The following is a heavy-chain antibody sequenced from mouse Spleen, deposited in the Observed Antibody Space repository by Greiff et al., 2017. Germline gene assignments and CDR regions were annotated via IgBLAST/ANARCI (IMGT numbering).Heavy chain of an antibody. CDR2: INPSSGYT. Sequence: QVQLQQSGAELAKPGASVKLSCKASGYTFTSYWMHWIKQRPGQGLEWIGYINPSSGYTKYNQKFKDKATLTADKSSSTAYMQPSSLTYEDSAVYYCARSLTGTHFDYWGQGTTLTVSS. D-gene: IGHD4-1*01. CDR1: GYTFTSYW. V-gene: IGHV1-7*01. CDR3: ARSLTGTHFDY. J-gene: IGHJ2*01.